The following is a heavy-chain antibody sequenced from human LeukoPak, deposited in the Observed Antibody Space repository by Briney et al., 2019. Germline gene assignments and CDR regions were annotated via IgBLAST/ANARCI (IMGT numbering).Heavy chain of an antibody. V-gene: IGHV4-4*02. CDR3: ARDPRPYYFDY. CDR2: IHRDGRT. CDR1: GVSISSSEW. J-gene: IGHJ4*02. Sequence: SETLSLTCAVSGVSISSSEWWIWVRQPPGQGLEWIGEIHRDGRTNYNPSLKSRVTMSVDTSKNQFSLKLSSVTAADTAVYYCARDPRPYYFDYWGQGTLVTVSS.